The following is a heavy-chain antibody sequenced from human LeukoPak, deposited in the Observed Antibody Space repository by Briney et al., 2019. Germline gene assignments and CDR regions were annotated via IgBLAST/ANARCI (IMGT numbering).Heavy chain of an antibody. CDR2: IIPILGIA. CDR1: GGTFSSYA. D-gene: IGHD6-13*01. V-gene: IGHV1-69*04. Sequence: SVKVSCKASGGTFSSYAISWVRQAPGQGLEWMGRIIPILGIANYAQKFQGRVTITADKSTSTAYMELSSLRSEDTAVYYCARVGYSSSWSSHFDYWGQGTLVTVSS. CDR3: ARVGYSSSWSSHFDY. J-gene: IGHJ4*02.